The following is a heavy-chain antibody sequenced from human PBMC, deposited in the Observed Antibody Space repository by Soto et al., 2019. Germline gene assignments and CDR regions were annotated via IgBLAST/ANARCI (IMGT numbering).Heavy chain of an antibody. J-gene: IGHJ4*02. Sequence: SVKVSCKASGGAFSSYTFSWVRQAPGQGLEWMGRIIPNLGMANYAQQFQGRVTITADKSTSTAYMELSSLRSEDTAVYYCARGKYCVTTTCYSHFDCWGQGALVTVSS. CDR3: ARGKYCVTTTCYSHFDC. CDR1: GGAFSSYT. V-gene: IGHV1-69*02. D-gene: IGHD3-22*01. CDR2: IIPNLGMA.